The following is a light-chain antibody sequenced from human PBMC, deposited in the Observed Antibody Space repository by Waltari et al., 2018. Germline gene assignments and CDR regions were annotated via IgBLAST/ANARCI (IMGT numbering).Light chain of an antibody. CDR1: SSDAGSYDL. Sequence: QSALTQPASVSGSPGQSITVSCTGASSDAGSYDLVCWYQQHPGKAPKLIIYEGNKRPSGVSNRFSSFKAGNTASLTIAGLQAEDEAKYYCSSIAGRGIVFGGGTKLTVL. CDR3: SSIAGRGIV. J-gene: IGLJ2*01. CDR2: EGN. V-gene: IGLV2-23*01.